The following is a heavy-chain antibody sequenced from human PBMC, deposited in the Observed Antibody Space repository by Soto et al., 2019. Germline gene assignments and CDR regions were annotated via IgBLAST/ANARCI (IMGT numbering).Heavy chain of an antibody. CDR2: INTYNGNT. V-gene: IGHV1-18*01. J-gene: IGHJ4*02. Sequence: QVQLVQSGAEVKKPGASVKVSCKTSGYTFSNYGISWLRQAPGQGLEWMGWINTYNGNTNYPQNLQGRVTMTTDTTTTTAYMDLRSLRSGDTAVYYCARDPHPPLLDSGGQGTLVTVSS. CDR1: GYTFSNYG. CDR3: ARDPHPPLLDS.